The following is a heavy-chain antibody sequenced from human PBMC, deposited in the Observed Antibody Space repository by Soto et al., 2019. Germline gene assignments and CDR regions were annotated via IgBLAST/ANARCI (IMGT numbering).Heavy chain of an antibody. CDR2: INPNSGGT. CDR1: GYTFTGYY. J-gene: IGHJ4*02. V-gene: IGHV1-2*04. Sequence: ASVKVSCKASGYTFTGYYMHWVRQAPGQGLEWMGWINPNSGGTNYAQKFQGWVTMTRDTSISTAYMELSRLRSDDTAVYYCTLGYCSGGSCYSTYYFDYWGQGTLVTVSS. D-gene: IGHD2-15*01. CDR3: TLGYCSGGSCYSTYYFDY.